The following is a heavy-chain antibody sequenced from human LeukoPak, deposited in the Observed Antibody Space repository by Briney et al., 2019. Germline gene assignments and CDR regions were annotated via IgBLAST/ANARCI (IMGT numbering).Heavy chain of an antibody. CDR2: ISSSSSYI. V-gene: IGHV3-21*01. J-gene: IGHJ4*02. Sequence: GGSLRLSCAASGFTFSSYSMNWVRQAPGKGLEWVSSISSSSSYIYYADSVKGRFTISRDNAKNSLYLQMNSLRAEDTAVYYCARVPAHDFWNGDYLAGLYYFDYWGQGTLVTVCS. D-gene: IGHD3-3*01. CDR3: ARVPAHDFWNGDYLAGLYYFDY. CDR1: GFTFSSYS.